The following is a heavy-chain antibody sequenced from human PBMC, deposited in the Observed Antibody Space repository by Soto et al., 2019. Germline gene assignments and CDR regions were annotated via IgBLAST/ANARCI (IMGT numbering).Heavy chain of an antibody. V-gene: IGHV1-69*01. J-gene: IGHJ4*02. Sequence: QVQLVQSGAEVKKPGSSVKVSCKASGGTFSSYAISWVRQAPGQGLEWMGGIIPIFGTADYAQKFQGRVTITADESTSTAYMELSSLRSEDTAVYYCAREGPKMATIDYFDYWGQGTLVTVSS. D-gene: IGHD5-12*01. CDR3: AREGPKMATIDYFDY. CDR2: IIPIFGTA. CDR1: GGTFSSYA.